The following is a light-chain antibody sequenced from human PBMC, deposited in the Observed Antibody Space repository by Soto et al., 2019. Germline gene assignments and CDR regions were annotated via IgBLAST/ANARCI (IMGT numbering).Light chain of an antibody. Sequence: IALTQSPGTLSLSPGERATLSCRASQTISRNFLAWYQQKPGQAPRLLIYGASTRATGIPARFSGSQSGTEFTLTISSLLSEDFAVYSCQQYNNWPLTFGGGTKVDIK. CDR1: QTISRN. CDR2: GAS. J-gene: IGKJ4*01. V-gene: IGKV3D-15*01. CDR3: QQYNNWPLT.